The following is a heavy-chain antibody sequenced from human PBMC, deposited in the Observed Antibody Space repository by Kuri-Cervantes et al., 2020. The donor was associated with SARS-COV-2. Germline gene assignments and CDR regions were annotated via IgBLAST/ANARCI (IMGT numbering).Heavy chain of an antibody. Sequence: GGSLRLSCAASGFTFSDYYMSWIRQAPGKGLEWVSYISSSGSTVYYADSVKGRFTISRDNAKNSLYLQMNSLRAEDTAVYYCARSSVPAEFDYWGQGTLVTVSS. J-gene: IGHJ4*02. CDR3: ARSSVPAEFDY. CDR2: ISSSGSTV. D-gene: IGHD2-2*01. CDR1: GFTFSDYY. V-gene: IGHV3-11*04.